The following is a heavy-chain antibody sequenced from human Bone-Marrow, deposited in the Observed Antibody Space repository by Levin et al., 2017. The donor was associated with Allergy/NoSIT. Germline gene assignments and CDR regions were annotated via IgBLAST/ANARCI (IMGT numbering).Heavy chain of an antibody. CDR3: VRGKYLSAFDS. V-gene: IGHV3-33*01. CDR2: IWYDGTNK. D-gene: IGHD3-10*01. CDR1: GFTFRMSG. J-gene: IGHJ4*02. Sequence: TGGSLRLSCAASGFTFRMSGMHWVRQAPGKGLEWVTYIWYDGTNKYYADSVSGRFTVSRDNSKNTLYLEMSSLRVDDTAVYYCVRGKYLSAFDSWGQGTLVTVSS.